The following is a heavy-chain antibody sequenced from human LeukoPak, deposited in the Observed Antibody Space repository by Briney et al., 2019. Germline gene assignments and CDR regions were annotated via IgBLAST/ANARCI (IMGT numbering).Heavy chain of an antibody. CDR1: GFTFSSYG. V-gene: IGHV3-30*18. CDR3: AKDGSVVGGRDYYYGMDV. J-gene: IGHJ6*02. Sequence: PGGSLRLSCAASGFTFSSYGMHWVRQAPGKGLEWVAVISYDGSNKYYADSVKGRFTISRGNSKNTLYLQMNSLRAEDTAVYYCAKDGSVVGGRDYYYGMDVWGQGTTVTVSS. D-gene: IGHD2-15*01. CDR2: ISYDGSNK.